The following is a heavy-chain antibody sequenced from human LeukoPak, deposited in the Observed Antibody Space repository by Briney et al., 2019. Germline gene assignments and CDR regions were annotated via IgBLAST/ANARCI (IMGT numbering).Heavy chain of an antibody. D-gene: IGHD2-15*01. CDR1: GFTFSDYA. Sequence: GGSLRLSCAASGFTFSDYAMSWVRQAPGGGLEWVSAISGSGYKTFHADSVKGRFTTSRDNSKNTLSLQMSSLRVEDSAVYFCAKDTSAWWYHRAYMNVWGTGTTVTVSS. V-gene: IGHV3-23*01. J-gene: IGHJ6*03. CDR2: ISGSGYKT. CDR3: AKDTSAWWYHRAYMNV.